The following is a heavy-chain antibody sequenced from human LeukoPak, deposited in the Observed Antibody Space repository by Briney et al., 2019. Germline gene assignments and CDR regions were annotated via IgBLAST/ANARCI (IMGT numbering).Heavy chain of an antibody. CDR3: ARGHCSGGSCYGGDY. CDR1: GFPFSSYA. J-gene: IGHJ4*02. V-gene: IGHV3-48*03. CDR2: ISSSGTTI. D-gene: IGHD2-15*01. Sequence: TGGSLRLSCSASGFPFSSYAMHWVRQAPGKGLEWVSYISSSGTTIYYAERRFTISRDNAKNSLYLLMNSLRAEDAAIYYCARGHCSGGSCYGGDYWGQGTLVTVSS.